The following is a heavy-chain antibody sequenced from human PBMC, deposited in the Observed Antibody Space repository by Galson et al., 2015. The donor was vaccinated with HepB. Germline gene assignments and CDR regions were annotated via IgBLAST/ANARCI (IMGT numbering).Heavy chain of an antibody. J-gene: IGHJ4*02. V-gene: IGHV1-2*06. Sequence: SVKVSCKASGYTFTGYYIHWVRQAPGQGPEWMGRINPNSGDTNFAQRFQGRVTMTRDTAISIAYMEVSRLTSDDTAVYFCAREHYGGTYYFYYWGQGTLVTVSS. CDR2: INPNSGDT. CDR1: GYTFTGYY. D-gene: IGHD3-16*01. CDR3: AREHYGGTYYFYY.